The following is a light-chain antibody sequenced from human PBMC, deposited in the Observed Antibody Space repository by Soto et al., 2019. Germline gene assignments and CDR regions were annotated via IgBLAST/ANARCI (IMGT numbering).Light chain of an antibody. CDR3: QQYKTYLT. CDR1: QTISSW. CDR2: DAS. J-gene: IGKJ1*01. Sequence: DIQMTQSPSTLSASVRERVTLTCRASQTISSWLAWYQHKPGKAPKLLIHDASSLERGVPSRFSGSGSGTEFTLTISNLQPGDVATYYCQQYKTYLTFGQGTKVDIK. V-gene: IGKV1-5*01.